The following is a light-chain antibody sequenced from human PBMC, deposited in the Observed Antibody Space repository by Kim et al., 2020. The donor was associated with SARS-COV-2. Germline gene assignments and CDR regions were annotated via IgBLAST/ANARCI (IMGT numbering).Light chain of an antibody. J-gene: IGLJ2*01. V-gene: IGLV3-19*01. CDR3: NSRDSNDNVL. CDR2: GKY. Sequence: SSELTQDPAVSVALGQTVRLTCQGDSLRKCYATWYQQRPGQAPTLVLYGKYDRPSGIPDRFSGSSSGNTASLTITGAPAGDEADYYCNSRDSNDNVLFGG. CDR1: SLRKCY.